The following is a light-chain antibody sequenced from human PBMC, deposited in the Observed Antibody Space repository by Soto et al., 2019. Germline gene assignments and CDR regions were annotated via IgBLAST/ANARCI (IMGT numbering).Light chain of an antibody. V-gene: IGLV6-57*03. Sequence: FMLTQPHSVSESPGKTVTISCTRRSGSIASNYVRWFQQRPGSAPTTVIYEDDQRPSGVPDRFSGSIDSSSNSASLSISGLKTEDEADYYCQSYDTSTVVFGGGTKLTVL. J-gene: IGLJ2*01. CDR2: EDD. CDR3: QSYDTSTVV. CDR1: SGSIASNY.